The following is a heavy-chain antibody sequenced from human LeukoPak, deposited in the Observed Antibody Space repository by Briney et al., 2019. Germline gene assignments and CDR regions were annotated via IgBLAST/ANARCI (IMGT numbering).Heavy chain of an antibody. V-gene: IGHV3-48*02. D-gene: IGHD2-2*02. CDR3: ARDGCSSTSCYTLGYYYYGMDV. CDR2: ISRGGSSI. Sequence: SGGSLRLSCTVSGFSFRFYAMSWVRQAPGMGLEWISYISRGGSSIYYAASVKGRFTISRDNAKNSLYLQMNSLRDEDTAVYYCARDGCSSTSCYTLGYYYYGMDVWGQGTTVTVSS. J-gene: IGHJ6*02. CDR1: GFSFRFYA.